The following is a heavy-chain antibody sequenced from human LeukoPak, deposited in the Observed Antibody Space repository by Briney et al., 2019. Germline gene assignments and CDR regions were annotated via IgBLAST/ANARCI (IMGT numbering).Heavy chain of an antibody. CDR2: ISGSGGST. Sequence: GGTLRLSCAASGFTFSSYGMSWVRQAPGKGLEWVSAISGSGGSTYYADSVKGRFTISRDNSKNTLYLQMNSLRAEDMALYYCAKDNGYQLLYYFDYWGQGTLVTVSS. CDR1: GFTFSSYG. J-gene: IGHJ4*02. D-gene: IGHD2-2*01. CDR3: AKDNGYQLLYYFDY. V-gene: IGHV3-23*01.